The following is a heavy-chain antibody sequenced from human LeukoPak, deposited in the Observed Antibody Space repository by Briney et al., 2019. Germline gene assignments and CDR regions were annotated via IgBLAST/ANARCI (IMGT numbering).Heavy chain of an antibody. Sequence: GRSLRLSCAASGFTFSSYGMHWVRQAPGKGLEWVAVISYDGSNKYYADSVKGRFTISRDNSKNTLYLQMNSLRAEDTAVYYCAKAQKLWFLDYWGQGTLVTVSS. V-gene: IGHV3-30*18. D-gene: IGHD3-10*01. J-gene: IGHJ4*02. CDR2: ISYDGSNK. CDR1: GFTFSSYG. CDR3: AKAQKLWFLDY.